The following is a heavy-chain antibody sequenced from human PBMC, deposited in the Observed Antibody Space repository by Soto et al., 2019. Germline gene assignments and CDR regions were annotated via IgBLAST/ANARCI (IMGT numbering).Heavy chain of an antibody. D-gene: IGHD3-22*01. Sequence: ASVKVSCKASGNTFTGYFMHWVRQAPGQGLEWMGWINPNNGDTNYGQKFQGRVTMTRATSISTAYMELSSLISDDTAVYYCARVKNYYITTGPLDSWGQGTLVTVSS. CDR1: GNTFTGYF. CDR2: INPNNGDT. V-gene: IGHV1-2*02. J-gene: IGHJ4*02. CDR3: ARVKNYYITTGPLDS.